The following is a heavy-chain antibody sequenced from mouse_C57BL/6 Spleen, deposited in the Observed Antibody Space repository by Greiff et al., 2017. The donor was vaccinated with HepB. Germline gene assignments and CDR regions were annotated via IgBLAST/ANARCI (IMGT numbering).Heavy chain of an antibody. CDR1: GYTFTSYW. J-gene: IGHJ2*01. V-gene: IGHV1-59*01. D-gene: IGHD1-1*01. CDR3: ARPYYGSGFDY. Sequence: QVQLKESGAELVRPGTSVKLSCKASGYTFTSYWMHWVKQRPGQGLEWIGVIDPSDSYTNYNQKFKGKATLTVDTSSSTAYMQLSSLTSEDSAVYYCARPYYGSGFDYWGQGTTLTVSS. CDR2: IDPSDSYT.